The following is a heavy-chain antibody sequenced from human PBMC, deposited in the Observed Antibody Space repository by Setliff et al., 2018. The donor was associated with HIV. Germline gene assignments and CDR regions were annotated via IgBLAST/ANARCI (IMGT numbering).Heavy chain of an antibody. CDR2: IYHSGNT. CDR3: ARQKETYYYDSSGYPAYFDY. V-gene: IGHV4-38-2*01. CDR1: GYSISSGYY. D-gene: IGHD3-22*01. J-gene: IGHJ4*02. Sequence: SETLSLTCAVSGYSISSGYYWGWIRQPPGKGLEWIGSIYHSGNTYYNPSLKSRVTISVDTSKNQFSLKLSSVTAADTAVYYCARQKETYYYDSSGYPAYFDYWGQGTLVTVSS.